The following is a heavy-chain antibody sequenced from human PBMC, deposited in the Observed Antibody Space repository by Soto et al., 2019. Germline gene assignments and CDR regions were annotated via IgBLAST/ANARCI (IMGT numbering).Heavy chain of an antibody. Sequence: GGSLRLSCAASGFTFSSYWMSWVRQAPGKGLEWVANIKQDGSEKYYVDSVKGRFTISRDNAKNSLYLQMNSLRAEDTAVYYCARDREYGGYDRKYNWFGPLGQGTLVTVSS. D-gene: IGHD5-12*01. V-gene: IGHV3-7*03. J-gene: IGHJ5*02. CDR2: IKQDGSEK. CDR3: ARDREYGGYDRKYNWFGP. CDR1: GFTFSSYW.